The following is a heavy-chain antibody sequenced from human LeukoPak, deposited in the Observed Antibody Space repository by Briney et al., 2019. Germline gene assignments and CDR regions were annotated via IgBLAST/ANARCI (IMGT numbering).Heavy chain of an antibody. D-gene: IGHD1-20*01. CDR3: ARHHITGTYWWFDP. V-gene: IGHV3-11*01. J-gene: IGHJ5*02. CDR1: GFTFSDYY. CDR2: ISSSGSTI. Sequence: GGFLRLSCAASGFTFSDYYMSWIRQAPGKGLEWVSYISSSGSTIYYADSVKGRFTISRDNAKNSLYLQMNSLRAEDTAVYYCARHHITGTYWWFDPWGQGTLVTVSS.